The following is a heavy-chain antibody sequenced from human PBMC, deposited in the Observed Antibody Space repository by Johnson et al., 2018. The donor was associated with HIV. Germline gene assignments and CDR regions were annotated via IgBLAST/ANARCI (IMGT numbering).Heavy chain of an antibody. Sequence: VQLVESGGGLVKPGGSLRLSCAASEFTFSNAWMSWVRQAPGKGLAWVGRIKSKTDGGTTDYAAPVKGRFTISRDDSKNTLYLQMNSRKTEDTAVYYCTTDGRIPVAHHDAFDVWGQGTMVTVSS. D-gene: IGHD6-19*01. CDR1: EFTFSNAW. CDR2: IKSKTDGGTT. V-gene: IGHV3-15*01. J-gene: IGHJ3*01. CDR3: TTDGRIPVAHHDAFDV.